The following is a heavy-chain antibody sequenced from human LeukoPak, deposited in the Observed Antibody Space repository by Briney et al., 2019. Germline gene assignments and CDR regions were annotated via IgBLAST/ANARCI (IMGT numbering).Heavy chain of an antibody. Sequence: GGSLRLSCAASGFTFSSYAMHWVRQAPGKGLEWVTFIQYDGTNKYYADSVKGRFTISRDNSKNTLYLQMNSLRAEDTAVYYCARGDTANSYWGQGTLVTVSS. D-gene: IGHD5-18*01. CDR2: IQYDGTNK. CDR1: GFTFSSYA. J-gene: IGHJ4*02. V-gene: IGHV3-30*02. CDR3: ARGDTANSY.